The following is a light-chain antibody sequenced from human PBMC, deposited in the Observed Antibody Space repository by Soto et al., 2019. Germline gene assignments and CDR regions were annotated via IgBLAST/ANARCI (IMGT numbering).Light chain of an antibody. CDR2: WAS. V-gene: IGKV4-1*01. Sequence: DIVMTQSPDSLAVSLGERATINCKSRQSVLYSSTNKNYLAWYQQKPGQPPKLLIYWASTRESGVPDRFSGSGSGTDFTLTISSLQAEDVAVYYCQQYYSTPFTFGPGNKVDIK. CDR3: QQYYSTPFT. J-gene: IGKJ3*01. CDR1: QSVLYSSTNKNY.